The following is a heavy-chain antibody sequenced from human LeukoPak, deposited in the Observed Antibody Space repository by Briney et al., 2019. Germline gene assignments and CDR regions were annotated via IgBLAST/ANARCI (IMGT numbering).Heavy chain of an antibody. CDR3: ARDFDPWAPGYAMDV. D-gene: IGHD3-16*01. V-gene: IGHV3-21*01. J-gene: IGHJ6*02. Sequence: GGSLRLSCAASGFSFSSLRVNWVSQAPGEGLEWVSSISSSNSYIHHADSVKRRLTLSRDNAKNPLYLQMNSLRAEDTAVYYCARDFDPWAPGYAMDVRGQGTTATVSS. CDR1: GFSFSSLR. CDR2: ISSSNSYI.